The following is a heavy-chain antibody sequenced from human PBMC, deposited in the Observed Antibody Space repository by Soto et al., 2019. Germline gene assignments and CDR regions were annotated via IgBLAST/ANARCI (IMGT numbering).Heavy chain of an antibody. J-gene: IGHJ6*02. D-gene: IGHD2-2*02. CDR2: ISAYNGNT. CDR3: AREAMIVVVPAAITSFHSYYGMDV. V-gene: IGHV1-18*01. CDR1: GYTFTSYG. Sequence: GASVKVSCKASGYTFTSYGISWVRQAPGQGLEWMGWISAYNGNTNYAQKLQGRVTMTTDTSTRTAYMALRSLRSDDTAVYYCAREAMIVVVPAAITSFHSYYGMDVWGQGTTVTVSS.